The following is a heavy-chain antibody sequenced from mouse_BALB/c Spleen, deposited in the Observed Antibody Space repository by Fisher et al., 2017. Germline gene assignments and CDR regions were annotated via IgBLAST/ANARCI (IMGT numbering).Heavy chain of an antibody. V-gene: IGHV5-9*04. Sequence: RFTISRDNAKNTLYLQMTSLRSEDTAMYYCARVGNYLNWYFDVWGAGTTVTVSS. D-gene: IGHD2-1*01. CDR3: ARVGNYLNWYFDV. J-gene: IGHJ1*01.